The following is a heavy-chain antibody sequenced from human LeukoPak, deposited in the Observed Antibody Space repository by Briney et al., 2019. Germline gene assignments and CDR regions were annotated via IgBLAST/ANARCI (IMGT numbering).Heavy chain of an antibody. Sequence: VASVKVSCKASGYTFTGYYMHWVRQAPGQGLEWMGWINPNSGGTNYAQKFQGRVTITADESTSTAYMELSSLRSEDTAVYYCVKWLRFAESGFDPWGQGTLVTVSS. CDR1: GYTFTGYY. CDR3: VKWLRFAESGFDP. J-gene: IGHJ5*02. V-gene: IGHV1-2*02. D-gene: IGHD5-12*01. CDR2: INPNSGGT.